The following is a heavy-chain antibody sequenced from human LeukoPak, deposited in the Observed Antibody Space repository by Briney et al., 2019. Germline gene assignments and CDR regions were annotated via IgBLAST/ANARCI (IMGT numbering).Heavy chain of an antibody. D-gene: IGHD4/OR15-4a*01. CDR3: ARDLAWGAY. CDR2: ITSSSSSI. J-gene: IGHJ4*02. V-gene: IGHV3-21*01. CDR1: GFTFSIYT. Sequence: GGSLRLSCVASGFTFSIYTMSWVRQAPGKGLEWVSSITSSSSSIYSADSVKGRLTISRDNAKNSLYLEMNSLRDEDTAVYYCARDLAWGAYWGQGTLVTASS.